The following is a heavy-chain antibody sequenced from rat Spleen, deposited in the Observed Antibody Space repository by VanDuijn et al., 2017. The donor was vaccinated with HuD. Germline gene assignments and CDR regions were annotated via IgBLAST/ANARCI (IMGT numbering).Heavy chain of an antibody. V-gene: IGHV5-27*01. CDR1: GFSFSNYY. D-gene: IGHD1-2*01. CDR3: AKASYSSYVMDA. J-gene: IGHJ4*01. Sequence: EVQLVESGGGLVQPGRSLKLSCAASGFSFSNYYMAWVRQAPTEGLEWVAYISPGGGSTYHRDSVKGRFTISRDNAKSTLYLQMESLRSEDTATYYCAKASYSSYVMDAWGQGASVTVSS. CDR2: ISPGGGST.